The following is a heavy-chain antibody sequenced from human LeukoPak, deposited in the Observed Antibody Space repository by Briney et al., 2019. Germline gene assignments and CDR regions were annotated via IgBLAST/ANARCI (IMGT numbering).Heavy chain of an antibody. Sequence: SETLSLTCTVSGGSVSNYYWAWIRETPGKGLEWIGYVYSSGTTKYNPSLKSRLTISVDTSKNQFSLRLSSVTAADTAVYYCARSNYGSGTYSGFDYWGQGTLVAVSS. V-gene: IGHV4-59*02. CDR1: GGSVSNYY. J-gene: IGHJ4*02. CDR2: VYSSGTT. D-gene: IGHD3-10*01. CDR3: ARSNYGSGTYSGFDY.